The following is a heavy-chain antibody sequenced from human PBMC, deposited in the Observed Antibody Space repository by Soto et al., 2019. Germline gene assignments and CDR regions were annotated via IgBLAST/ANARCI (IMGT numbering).Heavy chain of an antibody. CDR1: GFTFSNYA. V-gene: IGHV3-23*01. Sequence: EVQLLDSGGGLVQPGGSLRLSCAASGFTFSNYAMTWVRQGQGKGLEWVSGISGSGGRSYYADFVKGRFTISRDNSKSTLYLQMNSLRAEDTAVYYCAKAYFVWSSEQPYYFDYWGQGTLVTVSS. CDR3: AKAYFVWSSEQPYYFDY. J-gene: IGHJ4*02. CDR2: ISGSGGRS. D-gene: IGHD3-16*01.